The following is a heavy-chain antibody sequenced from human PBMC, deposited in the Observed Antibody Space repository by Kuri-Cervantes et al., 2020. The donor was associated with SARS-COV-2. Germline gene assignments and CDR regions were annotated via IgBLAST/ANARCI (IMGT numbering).Heavy chain of an antibody. V-gene: IGHV1-46*01. CDR2: INPSGGST. J-gene: IGHJ6*02. CDR3: AITGRIVVVPAAIVGYYYYGMDV. D-gene: IGHD2-2*02. CDR1: GYTFTSYY. Sequence: ASVQVSCKASGYTFTSYYMHWVRQPPGQGLEWMGIINPSGGSTSYAQKFQGRVTMTRDTSTSTVYMELSSLRSEDTAVYYCAITGRIVVVPAAIVGYYYYGMDVWGQGTTVTVSS.